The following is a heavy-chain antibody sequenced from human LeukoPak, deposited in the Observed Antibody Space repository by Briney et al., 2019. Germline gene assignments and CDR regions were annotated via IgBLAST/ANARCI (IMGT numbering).Heavy chain of an antibody. V-gene: IGHV1-2*02. CDR1: GYTFTGYY. D-gene: IGHD3-22*01. Sequence: ASVKVSCKASGYTFTGYYMHWVRQAPGQGLEWMGWVNPNSGGTNYAQKFQGRGTMTRDTSISTAYMELSRLRSDDTAVYYCASEYKYDSSGANAFDIWGQGTMVTVSS. CDR2: VNPNSGGT. J-gene: IGHJ3*02. CDR3: ASEYKYDSSGANAFDI.